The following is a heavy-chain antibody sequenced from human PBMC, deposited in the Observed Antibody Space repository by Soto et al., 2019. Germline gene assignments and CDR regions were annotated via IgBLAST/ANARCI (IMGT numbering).Heavy chain of an antibody. CDR2: IGTAGDT. CDR3: ARSYSGSPWYFDY. Sequence: SGGSLRLSCAASGFTFSSYDMHWVRQATGKGLEWVSAIGTAGDTYYPGSVKGRFTISRENAKNSLYLQMNSLRAGDTAVYYCARSYSGSPWYFDYWGQGTLVTVSS. V-gene: IGHV3-13*01. CDR1: GFTFSSYD. D-gene: IGHD1-26*01. J-gene: IGHJ4*02.